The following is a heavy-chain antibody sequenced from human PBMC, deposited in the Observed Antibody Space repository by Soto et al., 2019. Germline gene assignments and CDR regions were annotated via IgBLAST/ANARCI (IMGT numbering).Heavy chain of an antibody. V-gene: IGHV3-23*01. CDR1: GFTFSSYA. CDR3: AKVHCSSTSCFGNWYFDL. J-gene: IGHJ2*01. D-gene: IGHD2-2*01. CDR2: ISGSGGST. Sequence: GGSLRLSCAASGFTFSSYAMSWVRQAPGKGLEWVSAISGSGGSTYYADSVKGRFTISRDNSKNTLYLQMNSLRAEDTAVYYCAKVHCSSTSCFGNWYFDLWGRGTLVTVSS.